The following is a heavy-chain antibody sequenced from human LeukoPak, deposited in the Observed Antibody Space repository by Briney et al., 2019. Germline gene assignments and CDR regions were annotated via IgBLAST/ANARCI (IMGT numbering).Heavy chain of an antibody. D-gene: IGHD2-15*01. CDR2: ISSSSSYI. Sequence: GGSLRLSCAASGFTFSSYSMNWVRQAPGKGLEWVSSISSSSSYIYYADSVKGRFTISRDNAKNSLYLQMNSLRAEDTAVYYCARERRYCSGGSCYGAFDIWGQGTMVTVSS. CDR3: ARERRYCSGGSCYGAFDI. J-gene: IGHJ3*02. V-gene: IGHV3-21*01. CDR1: GFTFSSYS.